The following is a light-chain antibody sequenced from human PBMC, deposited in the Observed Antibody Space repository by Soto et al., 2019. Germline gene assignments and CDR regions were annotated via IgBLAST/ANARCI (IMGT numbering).Light chain of an antibody. CDR2: DAY. CDR1: QSFRGL. J-gene: IGKJ5*01. Sequence: EIVLTQSPVTLSLSPLEIATLSCMASQSFRGLLAWYQQKPGQAPRPLIYDAYNRATGIPPRFSGSGSGTDFTLTISSLEPQDSAVYYCQQRNMWPITFGQGTRLEIK. V-gene: IGKV3-11*01. CDR3: QQRNMWPIT.